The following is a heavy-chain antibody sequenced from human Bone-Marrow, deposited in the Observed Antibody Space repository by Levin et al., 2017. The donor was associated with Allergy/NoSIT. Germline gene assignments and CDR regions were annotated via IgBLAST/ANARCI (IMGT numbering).Heavy chain of an antibody. V-gene: IGHV3-66*01. CDR2: IYSNGRT. CDR1: GFTVSSHY. J-gene: IGHJ6*02. CDR3: ARDGPRASYYYYGMEV. Sequence: GESLKISCAASGFTVSSHYMSWVRQAPGKGLEWVSVIYSNGRTYYADSVKGRFTISRDNSKNTLYLQMNSLRAEDTDVYYCARDGPRASYYYYGMEVWGQGTTVTVSS.